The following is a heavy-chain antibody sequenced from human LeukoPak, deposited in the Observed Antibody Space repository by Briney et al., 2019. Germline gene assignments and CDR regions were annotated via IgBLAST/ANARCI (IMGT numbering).Heavy chain of an antibody. Sequence: GGSLRLSCAASGFTFSSYSMNWVRQAPGKGLEWVSSISSSSSYIYYADSVKGRFTISRDNSKNTLYLQMNSLRAEDTAVYYCANPDIVVVPAAYGGAFDIWGQGTMVTVSS. CDR3: ANPDIVVVPAAYGGAFDI. D-gene: IGHD2-2*01. CDR2: ISSSSSYI. V-gene: IGHV3-21*04. CDR1: GFTFSSYS. J-gene: IGHJ3*02.